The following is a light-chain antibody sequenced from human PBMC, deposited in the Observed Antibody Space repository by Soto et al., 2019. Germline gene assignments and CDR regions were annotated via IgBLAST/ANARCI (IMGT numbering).Light chain of an antibody. V-gene: IGKV1-39*01. J-gene: IGKJ4*01. CDR1: QSISNW. CDR3: QQSYSTPLT. CDR2: AAS. Sequence: DIQLTQSPSTLPASVGDRVTITCRASQSISNWLAWYHQKPGKAPKLLIYAASSLQSGVPSRFSGSGSGTDFTLTISSLQPEDFATYYCQQSYSTPLTFGGGTKVDIK.